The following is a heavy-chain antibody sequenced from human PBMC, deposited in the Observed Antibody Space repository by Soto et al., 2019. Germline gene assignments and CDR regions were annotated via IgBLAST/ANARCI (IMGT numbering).Heavy chain of an antibody. J-gene: IGHJ5*02. CDR2: IYYSGST. V-gene: IGHV4-59*01. Sequence: PSETLSLTCTVSGGSISSYYWSWIRQPPGKGLEWIGYIYYSGSTNYNPSLKSRVTISVDTSKNQFSLKLSSVTAADTAVYYCAREENSSSFSFSPAGWFDPWGQGTLVTVS. D-gene: IGHD6-13*01. CDR3: AREENSSSFSFSPAGWFDP. CDR1: GGSISSYY.